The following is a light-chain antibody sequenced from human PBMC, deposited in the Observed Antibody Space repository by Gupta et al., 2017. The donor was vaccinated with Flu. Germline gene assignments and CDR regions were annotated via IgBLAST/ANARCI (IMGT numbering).Light chain of an antibody. V-gene: IGKV3-11*01. CDR1: QSVGTY. CDR3: QKRSNWPPST. J-gene: IGKJ2*01. CDR2: AAS. Sequence: EIVLTQSPATLALSPDERATLSCRASQSVGTYLAWYQQKPGQTPRLLIYAASNRATGIPARFRGSAYGTDFTLTISSLEPEDFAVYYCQKRSNWPPSTFGQGTRLEI.